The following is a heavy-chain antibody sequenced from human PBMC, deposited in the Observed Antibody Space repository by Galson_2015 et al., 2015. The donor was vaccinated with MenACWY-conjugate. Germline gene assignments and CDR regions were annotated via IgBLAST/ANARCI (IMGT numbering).Heavy chain of an antibody. CDR2: ISGSTGGT. Sequence: SLRLSCAASGFTFSSYAVSWVRQAPGKGLEWVSAISGSTGGTYYADPVKGRFTISRDNAKNSLYLQMNSLRAEDTAVYYCARAGYAGPYYFDYWGQGTQVTVSS. D-gene: IGHD3-16*01. CDR1: GFTFSSYA. CDR3: ARAGYAGPYYFDY. V-gene: IGHV3-23*01. J-gene: IGHJ4*02.